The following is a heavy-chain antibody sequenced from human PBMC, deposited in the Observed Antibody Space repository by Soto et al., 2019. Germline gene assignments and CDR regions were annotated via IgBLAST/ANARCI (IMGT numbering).Heavy chain of an antibody. CDR3: ARIGGIAAAVDY. CDR1: GFSLSNARMG. Sequence: QVTLKESGPVLVKPTETLTLTCTVSGFSLSNARMGVSWIRQPPGKALEWLAHIFSNDEKSYSTSLKSRLTISKDTSKSQVVLTMTNMDPVDTATYYCARIGGIAAAVDYWGQGTLVTVSS. D-gene: IGHD6-13*01. V-gene: IGHV2-26*01. CDR2: IFSNDEK. J-gene: IGHJ4*02.